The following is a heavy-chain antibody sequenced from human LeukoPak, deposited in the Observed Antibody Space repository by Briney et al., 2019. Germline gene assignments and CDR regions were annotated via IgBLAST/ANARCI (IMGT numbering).Heavy chain of an antibody. V-gene: IGHV1-24*01. J-gene: IGHJ6*03. CDR3: ATYSSLAAAGGEIYYYYMDV. Sequence: ASVKVSCKAFGYTFTRYYMHWVRQAPGKGLEWMGGFDPEDGETIYAQKFQGRVTMTEDTSTDTAYMELSSLRSEDTAVYYCATYSSLAAAGGEIYYYYMDVWGKGTTVTVSS. D-gene: IGHD6-13*01. CDR2: FDPEDGET. CDR1: GYTFTRYY.